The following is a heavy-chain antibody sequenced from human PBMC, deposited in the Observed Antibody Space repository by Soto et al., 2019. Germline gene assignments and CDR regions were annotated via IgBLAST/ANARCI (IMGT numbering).Heavy chain of an antibody. V-gene: IGHV3-30*18. CDR2: ISYDGSNK. J-gene: IGHJ4*02. Sequence: QVQLVESGGGVVQPGRSLRLSCAASGFTFSSYGMHWVRQAPGKGLEWVAVISYDGSNKYYADSVKGRFTISRDNSKNPLYLQMTSLRAEDTAVYYCAKDGGYDSDYWGQGTLVTVSS. D-gene: IGHD5-12*01. CDR3: AKDGGYDSDY. CDR1: GFTFSSYG.